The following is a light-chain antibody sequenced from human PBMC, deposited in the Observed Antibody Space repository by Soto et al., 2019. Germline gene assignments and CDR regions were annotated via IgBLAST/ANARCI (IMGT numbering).Light chain of an antibody. CDR1: QSVSSSY. CDR2: GAS. J-gene: IGKJ1*01. Sequence: IVLRQSPGTLSLSPGERAALSCRASQSVSSSYLAWYQQKPGQAPRLLIYGASSRATGIPDRFSGSGSGTDFTLTISRLEPEDFAVYYCQQYGSSLTWTFGQGTKVDIK. V-gene: IGKV3-20*01. CDR3: QQYGSSLTWT.